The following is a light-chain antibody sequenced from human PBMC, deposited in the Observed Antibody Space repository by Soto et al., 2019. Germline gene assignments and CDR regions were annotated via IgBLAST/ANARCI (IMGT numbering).Light chain of an antibody. V-gene: IGKV3-20*01. CDR3: QQYGSSRLT. Sequence: IVLTQSPGTMSLSPGERATLSCRASQSVTNRYLAWYQQKPGQAPRLLMYGASTRATGIPDRFSGSGSGTEFTLTISRLEPEDVAVYFCQQYGSSRLTFGGGTKV. CDR1: QSVTNRY. J-gene: IGKJ4*01. CDR2: GAS.